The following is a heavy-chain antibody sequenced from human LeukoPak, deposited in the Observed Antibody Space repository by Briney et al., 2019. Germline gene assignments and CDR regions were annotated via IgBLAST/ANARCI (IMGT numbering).Heavy chain of an antibody. V-gene: IGHV4-59*08. D-gene: IGHD3-10*01. CDR3: ARLWFGELLPMDN. J-gene: IGHJ4*02. Sequence: SATLSLTCTVSGGSITGYYWSWIRLAPGKGLEWIGHIYSSGSTNYNPSLKSRVTISVDTSKNQFSLRLSSVTAADTAMYYCARLWFGELLPMDNWGQGTLVTVSS. CDR2: IYSSGST. CDR1: GGSITGYY.